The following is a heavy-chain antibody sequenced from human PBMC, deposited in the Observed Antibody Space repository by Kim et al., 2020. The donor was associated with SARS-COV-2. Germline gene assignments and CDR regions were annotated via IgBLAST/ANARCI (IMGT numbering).Heavy chain of an antibody. Sequence: ASVKVSCKVSGYTLTELSMHWVRQAPGKGLEWMGGFDPEDGETIYAQKFQGRVTMTEDTSTDTAYMELSNLRSEDTAVYYCATSPAAASYYYYGMDVWGQGTTVTVSS. J-gene: IGHJ6*02. CDR2: FDPEDGET. D-gene: IGHD6-13*01. CDR1: GYTLTELS. V-gene: IGHV1-24*01. CDR3: ATSPAAASYYYYGMDV.